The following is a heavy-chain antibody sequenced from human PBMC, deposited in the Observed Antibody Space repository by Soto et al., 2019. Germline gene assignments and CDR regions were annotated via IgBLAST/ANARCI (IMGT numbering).Heavy chain of an antibody. CDR2: IIPIFGTA. Sequence: SVKLSCKACGGSISSYAISWVRQAPRQGLEWMGGIIPIFGTANYAQKFQGRVTITADESTSTAYMELSSLRSEDTAVYYCATHGGSGSRSPWYNWFDPWGQGTLVTVSS. V-gene: IGHV1-69*13. D-gene: IGHD1-26*01. CDR1: GGSISSYA. J-gene: IGHJ5*02. CDR3: ATHGGSGSRSPWYNWFDP.